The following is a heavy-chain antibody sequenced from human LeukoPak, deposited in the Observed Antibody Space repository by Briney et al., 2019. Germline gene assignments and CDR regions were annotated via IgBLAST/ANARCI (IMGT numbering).Heavy chain of an antibody. D-gene: IGHD3-22*01. V-gene: IGHV3-21*01. CDR2: IISSSSYI. Sequence: GVLRLSCAASGFTFSSYSMNWVRQAPGKGLEWVSSIISSSSYIYYADSVKGRFTISRDNAKNSLYLRMNSLRAEDTAVYYCANSPNYYDSSGYYYEFDYWGQGTLVTVSS. CDR1: GFTFSSYS. J-gene: IGHJ4*02. CDR3: ANSPNYYDSSGYYYEFDY.